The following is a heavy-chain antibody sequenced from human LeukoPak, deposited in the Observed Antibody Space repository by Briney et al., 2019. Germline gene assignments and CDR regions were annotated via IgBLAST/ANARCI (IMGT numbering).Heavy chain of an antibody. V-gene: IGHV3-30*04. CDR1: GFTFSRYG. Sequence: GGSLRLSCAASGFTFSRYGMHWVRQAPGKGLEWVTAISYDGSNKYYADSVKGRFTISRDNAKNSLYLQMNSLRAEDTAVYYCARSAERYYDILTGYARSYWGQGTLVTVSS. CDR3: ARSAERYYDILTGYARSY. J-gene: IGHJ4*02. CDR2: ISYDGSNK. D-gene: IGHD3-9*01.